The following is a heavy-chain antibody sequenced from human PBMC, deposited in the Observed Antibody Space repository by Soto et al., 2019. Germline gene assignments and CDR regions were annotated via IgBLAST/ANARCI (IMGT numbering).Heavy chain of an antibody. CDR3: AAGEASSRNLAPYYLDF. D-gene: IGHD6-13*01. V-gene: IGHV4-59*01. J-gene: IGHJ4*02. CDR2: IHYSGTT. CDR1: GGSMRNYF. Sequence: SETLSLTCTVSGGSMRNYFWTWIRQPPGKGLEWIGYIHYSGTTSFFPSYNPPLRSRVTISEDTTKNQFSLKLLSVTTADTAVYFCAAGEASSRNLAPYYLDFWGQGTLVTVSS.